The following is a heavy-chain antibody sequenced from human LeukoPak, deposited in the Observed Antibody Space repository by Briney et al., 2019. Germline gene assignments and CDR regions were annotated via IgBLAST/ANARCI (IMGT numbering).Heavy chain of an antibody. D-gene: IGHD3-16*01. Sequence: PSGTLSLTCAVSGGSISSSNWWSWVRQAPGKGLEWVSVMYSGGSTSYADSVKGRFTISRDNSKNTLYLEMNSLRAEDTAVYYCARDLGDYWGQGTLVTVSS. J-gene: IGHJ4*02. V-gene: IGHV3-53*01. CDR3: ARDLGDY. CDR2: MYSGGST. CDR1: GGSISSSNW.